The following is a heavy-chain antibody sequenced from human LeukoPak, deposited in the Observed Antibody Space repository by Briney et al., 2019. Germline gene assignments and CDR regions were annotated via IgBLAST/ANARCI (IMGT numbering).Heavy chain of an antibody. J-gene: IGHJ4*02. CDR2: IFDSEST. CDR1: GVSLSSGDYS. CDR3: AGADYYESRGKHVLFEH. D-gene: IGHD3-22*01. Sequence: SQTLSLTCTVSGVSLSSGDYSWSWIRQVPGKGLEWIGYIFDSESTHYNPSLKSRVSISVDTSKKQFSLKLSSLTVADTAVYYCAGADYYESRGKHVLFEHWRQGSLVTVSS. V-gene: IGHV4-31*03.